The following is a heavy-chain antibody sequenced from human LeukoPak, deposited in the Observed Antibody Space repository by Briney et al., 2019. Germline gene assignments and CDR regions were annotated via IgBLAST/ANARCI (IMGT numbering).Heavy chain of an antibody. Sequence: SETLSLTCTVSGGSISSSSYYWSWIRQPPGKGLEWIGYIYYSGSTNYNPSLKSRVTISVDTSKNQFSLKLSSVTAADTAVYYCAREIGVVDAFDIWGQGTMVTVSS. CDR3: AREIGVVDAFDI. D-gene: IGHD3-16*01. V-gene: IGHV4-61*01. J-gene: IGHJ3*02. CDR2: IYYSGST. CDR1: GGSISSSSYY.